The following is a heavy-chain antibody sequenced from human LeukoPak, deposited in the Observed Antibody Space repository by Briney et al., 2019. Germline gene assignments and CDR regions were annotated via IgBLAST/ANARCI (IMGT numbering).Heavy chain of an antibody. Sequence: GGSLRLSCAASGFTFSSYSMNWVRQAPGKGLEWVSYISSSSSTIYYADSVKGRFTISRDNAKNSLYLQMYSLRAEDTAVYYCARDDYDFWSGYFDSWGQGTLVTVSS. CDR1: GFTFSSYS. V-gene: IGHV3-48*04. CDR3: ARDDYDFWSGYFDS. D-gene: IGHD3-3*01. J-gene: IGHJ4*02. CDR2: ISSSSSTI.